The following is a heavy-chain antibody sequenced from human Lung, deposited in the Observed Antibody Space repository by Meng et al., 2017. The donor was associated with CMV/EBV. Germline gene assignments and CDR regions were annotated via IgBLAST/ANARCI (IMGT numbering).Heavy chain of an antibody. CDR1: GFSFAAYN. J-gene: IGHJ6*02. V-gene: IGHV3-30*02. CDR3: AKDFKGHFTMDV. CDR2: IENDGGNDEK. Sequence: GGSXRLXXAASGFSFAAYNIHWVRQAPGKGLEWVTIIENDGGNDEKYYADSVMGRFTISGDISKNTVYLQMNSLKPEDTAVYYCAKDFKGHFTMDVWGQGXTVTVSS.